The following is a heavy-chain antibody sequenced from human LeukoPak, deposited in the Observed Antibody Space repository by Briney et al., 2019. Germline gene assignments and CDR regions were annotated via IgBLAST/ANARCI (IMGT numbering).Heavy chain of an antibody. D-gene: IGHD2-2*01. CDR2: ISAYNGNT. Sequence: ASVKVSCKASGYTLTSYGISWVRQAPGQGLEWMGWISAYNGNTNYAQKLQGRVTMTTDTSTSTAYMELRSLRSDDTAVYYCARDHIVVVPAATLYYGMDVWGQGTTVTVSS. CDR3: ARDHIVVVPAATLYYGMDV. J-gene: IGHJ6*02. V-gene: IGHV1-18*01. CDR1: GYTLTSYG.